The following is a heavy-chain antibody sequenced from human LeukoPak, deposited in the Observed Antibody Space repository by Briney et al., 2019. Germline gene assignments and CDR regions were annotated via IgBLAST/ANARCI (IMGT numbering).Heavy chain of an antibody. CDR3: AREGYYDSSGYYYYYYMDV. V-gene: IGHV3-7*01. CDR1: GFTFSSYW. D-gene: IGHD3-22*01. J-gene: IGHJ6*03. Sequence: GGSLRLSCAASGFTFSSYWMSWVRQAPGKGLEWVANIKQDGSEKYYVDSVKGRFTISRDNAKNPLYLQMNSLRAEDTAVYYCAREGYYDSSGYYYYYYMDVWGKGTTVTVSS. CDR2: IKQDGSEK.